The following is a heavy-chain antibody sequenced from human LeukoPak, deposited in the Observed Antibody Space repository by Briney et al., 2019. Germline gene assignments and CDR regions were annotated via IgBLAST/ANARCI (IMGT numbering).Heavy chain of an antibody. V-gene: IGHV3-23*01. CDR2: ISASGGST. J-gene: IGHJ4*02. D-gene: IGHD4-17*01. CDR1: GFTFSSSA. Sequence: SGGSLRLSCAASGFTFSSSAMSWVRQVPGKGLEWVSGISASGGSTYYADSVRGRFTISRDNSKNTLYVQMNSLRDEDTAVYYCAKDPGTVTTFSDYWGQGTLVTVSS. CDR3: AKDPGTVTTFSDY.